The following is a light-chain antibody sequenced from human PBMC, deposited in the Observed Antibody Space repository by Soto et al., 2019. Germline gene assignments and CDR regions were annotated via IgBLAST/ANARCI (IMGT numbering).Light chain of an antibody. CDR1: QSVTNK. V-gene: IGKV3-15*01. CDR2: DAS. CDR3: QQRHSYPIT. Sequence: EIVMTQSPATLSVSPGERATLSCWASQSVTNKLAWYQQRPGQPPRLLLYDASTRATGVPATFSGSGSGTDFTLTISSLQPEDFATYYCQQRHSYPITFGQGTRLEIK. J-gene: IGKJ5*01.